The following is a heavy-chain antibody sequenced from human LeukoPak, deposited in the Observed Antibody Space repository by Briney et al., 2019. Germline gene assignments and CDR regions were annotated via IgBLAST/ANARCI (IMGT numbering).Heavy chain of an antibody. J-gene: IGHJ4*02. CDR1: GFIFSSYA. CDR3: AKVRSRLAAAGTSVYYFDY. D-gene: IGHD6-13*01. Sequence: PGGSLRLSCAASGFIFSSYARSWVRQAPGKGLEWVSAISGSGGSTYYSDSVKGRFTISRDNSKNTLYLQMNSLRAEDTTVYYCAKVRSRLAAAGTSVYYFDYWGQGILVTVSS. V-gene: IGHV3-23*01. CDR2: ISGSGGST.